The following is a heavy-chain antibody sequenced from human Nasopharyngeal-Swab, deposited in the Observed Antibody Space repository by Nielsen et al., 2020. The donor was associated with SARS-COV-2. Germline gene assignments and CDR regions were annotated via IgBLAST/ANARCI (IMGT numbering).Heavy chain of an antibody. CDR3: ARMLRYFDWLSKYGMDV. J-gene: IGHJ6*02. D-gene: IGHD3-9*01. CDR1: GYTFTSYY. Sequence: ASVKAPCKASGYTFTSYYMHWVRQAPGQGLEWMGIINPSGGSTSYAQKFQGRVTMTRDTSTSTVYMELSSLRSEDTAVYYCARMLRYFDWLSKYGMDVWGQGTTVTVSS. CDR2: INPSGGST. V-gene: IGHV1-46*01.